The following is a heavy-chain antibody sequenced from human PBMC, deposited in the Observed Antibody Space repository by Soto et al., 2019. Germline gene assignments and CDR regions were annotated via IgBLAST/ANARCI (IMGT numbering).Heavy chain of an antibody. CDR2: ISGSGGST. Sequence: EVQLLESGGGLVQPGGSLRLSCAASGFTFSSYAMSWVRQAPGKGLEWVSAISGSGGSTYYADSVKGRFTISRDNSKNTLYLHMNRLRAEDTAVYYCAKDRGPRAAAASPNRFDPWGQGTLVTVSS. V-gene: IGHV3-23*01. CDR1: GFTFSSYA. D-gene: IGHD6-13*01. J-gene: IGHJ5*02. CDR3: AKDRGPRAAAASPNRFDP.